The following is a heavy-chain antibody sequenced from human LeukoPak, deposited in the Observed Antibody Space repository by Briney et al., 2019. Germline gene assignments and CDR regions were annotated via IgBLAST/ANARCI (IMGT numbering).Heavy chain of an antibody. CDR2: IYNNERA. Sequence: SETLSLTCTVSGGSISSYYWSWIRQPPGKGLEWIGYIYNNERANYNPSPKSRVAISVDTSENQLSLKLSSVTAADTAVYYCARDRSLRYWGQGTLVTVSS. D-gene: IGHD3-16*01. J-gene: IGHJ4*02. CDR1: GGSISSYY. V-gene: IGHV4-59*01. CDR3: ARDRSLRY.